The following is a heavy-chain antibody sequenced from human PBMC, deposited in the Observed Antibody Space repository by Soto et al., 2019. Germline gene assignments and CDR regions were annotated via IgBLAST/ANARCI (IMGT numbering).Heavy chain of an antibody. D-gene: IGHD1-1*01. CDR2: TYYRSKWYN. V-gene: IGHV6-1*01. CDR3: ARDLDREWNDAYYYMDV. CDR1: GDSVSSNSAA. J-gene: IGHJ6*03. Sequence: QSQTLSLTCAISGDSVSSNSAAWNWIRQSPSRGLEWLGRTYYRSKWYNDYAVSVKSRITINPDTYKNQFSLQLNSVTPEDTAVYYCARDLDREWNDAYYYMDVWGKGTTVTVSS.